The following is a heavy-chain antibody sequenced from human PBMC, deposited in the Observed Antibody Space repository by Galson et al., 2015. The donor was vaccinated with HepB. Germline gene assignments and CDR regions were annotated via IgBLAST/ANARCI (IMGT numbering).Heavy chain of an antibody. CDR1: GFTFNNYG. D-gene: IGHD3-3*01. J-gene: IGHJ4*02. CDR3: AKGGYYDFWSAYDS. Sequence: SLRLSCAASGFTFNNYGIHWVRQAPGKGLVWVAVISYDGTSKYYADSVEGRFTISRDNSKNTLYLQMNSLRPEDTAIYYCAKGGYYDFWSAYDSWGQGALVTVSS. CDR2: ISYDGTSK. V-gene: IGHV3-30*18.